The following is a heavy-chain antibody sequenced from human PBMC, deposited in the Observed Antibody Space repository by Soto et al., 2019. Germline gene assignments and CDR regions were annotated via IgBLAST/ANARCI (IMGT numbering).Heavy chain of an antibody. Sequence: SETLSLTCGVYGGSFSGYQWNWIRQSPGQGLEWIGEINHSGTTKYNPSLESRINLSVDTSKKQFSLKMFSVTAADTAIYYCARGWRLDPWGQGTQVT. CDR3: ARGWRLDP. V-gene: IGHV4-34*01. CDR2: INHSGTT. D-gene: IGHD1-1*01. J-gene: IGHJ5*02. CDR1: GGSFSGYQ.